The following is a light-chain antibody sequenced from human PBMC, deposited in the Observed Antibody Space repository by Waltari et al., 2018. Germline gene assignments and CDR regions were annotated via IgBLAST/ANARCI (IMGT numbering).Light chain of an antibody. CDR1: SSDVGAYKY. CDR2: AVR. J-gene: IGLJ2*01. V-gene: IGLV2-14*03. Sequence: QSALTQPASVSGSPGQSITISCSGTSSDVGAYKYVSWYQQHPGKAPKLMIYAVRNRPSGGSNRFSGSKSGNTASLTVSGLQTEDEADYYCSSFTSDTTVVFGGGTKLTVL. CDR3: SSFTSDTTVV.